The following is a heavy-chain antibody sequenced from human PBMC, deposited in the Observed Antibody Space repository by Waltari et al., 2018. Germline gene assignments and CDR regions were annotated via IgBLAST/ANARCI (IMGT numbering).Heavy chain of an antibody. CDR3: TTLVAGRTYYYDSSGYSDY. V-gene: IGHV3-15*01. D-gene: IGHD3-22*01. Sequence: EVQLVESGGGLVKPGGSLRLSCAASGFTFSNAWMSWVRQAPGKGLEWVGRIKSKTAGGTTDYAAPVKGRFTISRDDSKNTLYLQMNSLKTEDTAVYYCTTLVAGRTYYYDSSGYSDYWGQVTLVTVSS. CDR1: GFTFSNAW. CDR2: IKSKTAGGTT. J-gene: IGHJ4*02.